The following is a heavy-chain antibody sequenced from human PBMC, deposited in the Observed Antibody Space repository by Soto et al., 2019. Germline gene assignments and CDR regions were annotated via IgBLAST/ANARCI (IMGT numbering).Heavy chain of an antibody. D-gene: IGHD3-22*01. CDR2: ISGSGGST. Sequence: PGGSLRLSCAASGFTFSSYAMSWVRQAPGKGLEWVSAISGSGGSTYYADSVKGRFTISRDNSKNTLYLQMNSLRAEDTAVYYCAKYRAQYDSSGYGPMDFGYWGQGTLVTVSS. CDR1: GFTFSSYA. J-gene: IGHJ4*02. CDR3: AKYRAQYDSSGYGPMDFGY. V-gene: IGHV3-23*01.